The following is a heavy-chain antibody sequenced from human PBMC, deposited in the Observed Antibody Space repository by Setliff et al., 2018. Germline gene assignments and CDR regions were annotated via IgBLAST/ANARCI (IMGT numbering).Heavy chain of an antibody. V-gene: IGHV3-7*03. CDR2: MNQDSTNK. CDR1: GFTFSSSW. D-gene: IGHD3-16*01. J-gene: IGHJ4*02. Sequence: PGGSLRLSCAASGFTFSSSWMIWVRQVPGKGLDWVANMNQDSTNKYHVDSVKGRFTISXXNAKNSLFLQMDSLRVEDTAVYYCARGLGKGTVDYWGQGTLVTVSS. CDR3: ARGLGKGTVDY.